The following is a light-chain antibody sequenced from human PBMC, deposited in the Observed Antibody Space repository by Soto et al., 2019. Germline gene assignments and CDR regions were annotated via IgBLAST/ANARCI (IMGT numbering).Light chain of an antibody. J-gene: IGKJ2*01. CDR3: QQYYSSPQT. CDR2: WAS. V-gene: IGKV4-1*01. Sequence: DIVMTQSPDSLAVSLGERATINCKSSQSVLYNSNNKNYLAWYQQKPGQPPKLLIYWASTREFGVPDRFSGSGSGTDFTLTISSLQSEDVAVYYCQQYYSSPQTFGQGTKLEIK. CDR1: QSVLYNSNNKNY.